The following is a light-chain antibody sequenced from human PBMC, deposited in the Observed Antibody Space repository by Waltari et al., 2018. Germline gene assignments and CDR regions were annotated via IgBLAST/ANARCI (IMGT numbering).Light chain of an antibody. CDR2: SAT. V-gene: IGKV1-39*01. Sequence: DIQMTQSPFSLSASVGDRVTITCRATEDIAHYVNWYQQSPGKAPKVLISSATSLQSGVPPRCSGSGSVTDFTLTISSLQPEDVATYYCQQSYNTPFTFGQGTKLQIK. CDR3: QQSYNTPFT. J-gene: IGKJ2*01. CDR1: EDIAHY.